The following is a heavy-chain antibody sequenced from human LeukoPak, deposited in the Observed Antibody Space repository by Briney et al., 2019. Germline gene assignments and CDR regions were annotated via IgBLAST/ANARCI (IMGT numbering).Heavy chain of an antibody. CDR3: AKDLRPGSTYYYDSSGYSDY. CDR2: ISGSAATT. Sequence: GGSLRLSCAASGFTFSTYGMTWVRQAPGKGLEWVSAISGSAATTYYADSVEGRFTISRDNSKNTLYLQMNSLRAEDTAVYYCAKDLRPGSTYYYDSSGYSDYWGQGTLVTVSS. CDR1: GFTFSTYG. V-gene: IGHV3-23*01. J-gene: IGHJ4*02. D-gene: IGHD3-22*01.